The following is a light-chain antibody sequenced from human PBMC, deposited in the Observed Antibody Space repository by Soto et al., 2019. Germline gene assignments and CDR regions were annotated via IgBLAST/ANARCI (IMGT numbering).Light chain of an antibody. CDR1: QSINNW. J-gene: IGKJ4*01. V-gene: IGKV1-5*03. CDR3: QQYNSFIT. CDR2: KAS. Sequence: DIQMTQSPSTLSASVGDRVTITCRASQSINNWLAWYQMKPGKAPNLLIYKASTLQSGVPSRFSGSGSGTEFTLTISSLQPDDFATYYCQQYNSFITFGGGTKVEIK.